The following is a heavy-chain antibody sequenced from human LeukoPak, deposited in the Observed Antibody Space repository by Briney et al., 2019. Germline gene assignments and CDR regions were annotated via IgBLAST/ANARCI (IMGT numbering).Heavy chain of an antibody. CDR1: GYSISSGYY. J-gene: IGHJ4*02. D-gene: IGHD1-26*01. Sequence: SETLSLTCAVSGYSISSGYYWGWIRQPPGKGLEWIGSIYHSGSTYYNPSLKSRVTISVDTSKNQFSLKLGSVTAADTAVYYCAREMGATKDYWGQGTLVTVSS. CDR2: IYHSGST. V-gene: IGHV4-38-2*02. CDR3: AREMGATKDY.